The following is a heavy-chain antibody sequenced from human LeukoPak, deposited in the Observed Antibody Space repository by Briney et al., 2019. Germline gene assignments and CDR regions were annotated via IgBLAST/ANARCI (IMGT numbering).Heavy chain of an antibody. CDR3: ARADDSSGYYPSDY. CDR2: ISSSSSYI. V-gene: IGHV3-21*01. J-gene: IGHJ4*02. CDR1: GFTFSSYS. Sequence: GGSLRLSCAASGFTFSSYSMNWVRQAPAKGLEWVSSISSSSSYIYYADSVKGRFTISRDNAKNSLYLQMNSLRAEDTAVYYCARADDSSGYYPSDYWGQGTLVTVSS. D-gene: IGHD3-22*01.